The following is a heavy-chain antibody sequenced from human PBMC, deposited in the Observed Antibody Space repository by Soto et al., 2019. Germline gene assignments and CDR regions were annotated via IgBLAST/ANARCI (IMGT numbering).Heavy chain of an antibody. D-gene: IGHD3-16*01. CDR1: GYSFTRYG. V-gene: IGHV1-18*01. J-gene: IGHJ6*02. CDR2: INAYNGNT. CDR3: AMVDVYVTPSPQDV. Sequence: QVQLVQSGAEVKNPGASVKVSSKASGYSFTRYGIGWARQAPGQGLEWMGWINAYNGNTNYAQNLQGRLTLTTDTSTTTAYMELRCLRSNDTAIYYCAMVDVYVTPSPQDVWGQGTTVTVSS.